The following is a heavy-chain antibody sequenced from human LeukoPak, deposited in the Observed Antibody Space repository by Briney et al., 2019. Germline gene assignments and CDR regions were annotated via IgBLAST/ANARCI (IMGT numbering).Heavy chain of an antibody. J-gene: IGHJ4*02. Sequence: GGSLRLSCTASGFSGPSSAMAWVRQAPGKGLEWVSHIGAGASNKYYADSVKGRFTISRDYSRKSVYLQMNSLRAEDTAVYYCAQSYDSGGYPLGDSWGQGTLVTVSS. CDR2: IGAGASNK. CDR1: GFSGPSSA. V-gene: IGHV3-23*01. D-gene: IGHD3-22*01. CDR3: AQSYDSGGYPLGDS.